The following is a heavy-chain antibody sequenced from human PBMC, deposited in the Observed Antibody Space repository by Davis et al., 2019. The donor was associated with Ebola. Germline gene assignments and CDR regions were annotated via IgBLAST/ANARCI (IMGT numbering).Heavy chain of an antibody. V-gene: IGHV4-59*01. CDR3: ARAGGLIFFGMDV. CDR2: IYYSGST. Sequence: PSETLSLTCTVSGGSISSYYWSWIRQPPGKGLEWIGYIYYSGSTNYNPSLKSRVTISVDTSKNQFSLKLSSVTAADTAVYYCARAGGLIFFGMDVWGQGTTVTVSS. D-gene: IGHD2-8*02. J-gene: IGHJ6*02. CDR1: GGSISSYY.